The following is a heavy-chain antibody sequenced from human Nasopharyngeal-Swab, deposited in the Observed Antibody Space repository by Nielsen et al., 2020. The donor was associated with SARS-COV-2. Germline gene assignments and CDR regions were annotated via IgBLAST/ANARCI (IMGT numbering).Heavy chain of an antibody. J-gene: IGHJ4*02. CDR2: ICHSGST. Sequence: WIRERLRQGLEWIGEICHSGSTNYNPSLKSRVTISVDKSKNQFSLKLSSVTAADTAVYYCARETYSGSYKRPFDYWGQGTLVTVSS. D-gene: IGHD1-26*01. V-gene: IGHV4-4*02. CDR3: ARETYSGSYKRPFDY.